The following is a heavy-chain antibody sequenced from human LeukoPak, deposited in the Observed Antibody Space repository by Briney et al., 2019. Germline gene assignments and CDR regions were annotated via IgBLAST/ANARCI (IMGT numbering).Heavy chain of an antibody. CDR3: ARKVYHRFDY. CDR1: GFTFSDYA. D-gene: IGHD2-2*01. Sequence: GGSLRLSFAASGFTFSDYAMTWVRQAPGKGLEWVSAISTSGDNTYYADSVRGRFTISRDNSKNTLYLQMNSLRADDTAVYYCARKVYHRFDYWGQGTLVTVSS. V-gene: IGHV3-23*01. CDR2: ISTSGDNT. J-gene: IGHJ4*02.